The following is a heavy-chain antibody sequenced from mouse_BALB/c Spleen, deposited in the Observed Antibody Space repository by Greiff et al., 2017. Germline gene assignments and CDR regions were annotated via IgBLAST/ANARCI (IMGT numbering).Heavy chain of an antibody. V-gene: IGHV2-6-7*01. CDR2: IWGDGST. CDR1: GFSLTGYG. J-gene: IGHJ4*01. Sequence: QVQLQQSGPGLVAPSQSLSITCTVSGFSLTGYGVNWVRQPPGKGLEWLGMIWGDGSTDYNSAIKSRLSISKDNSKSQVFLKMNSLQTDDTARYYCARGPIYYCAMDYWGQGTSVTVSS. CDR3: ARGPIYYCAMDY.